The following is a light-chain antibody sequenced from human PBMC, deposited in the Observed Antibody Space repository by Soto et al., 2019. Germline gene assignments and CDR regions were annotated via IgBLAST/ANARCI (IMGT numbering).Light chain of an antibody. J-gene: IGKJ4*01. CDR2: AAS. CDR3: QQLNSYPRT. Sequence: DIQLTQSPSFLSASVGDRVTITCRASQGISSYLAWYQQKPGKAPKLLIYAASTLQSGVPSRFSGSRAGTEFTLTISSLQPEDCATYYCQQLNSYPRTFGGGNKVEIK. CDR1: QGISSY. V-gene: IGKV1-9*01.